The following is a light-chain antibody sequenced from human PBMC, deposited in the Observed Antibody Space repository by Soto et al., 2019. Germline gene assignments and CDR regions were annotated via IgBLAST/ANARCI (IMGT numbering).Light chain of an antibody. CDR3: ATWDDSLNGWV. V-gene: IGLV1-44*01. Sequence: QSVLTQPPSASGTPGQRVTISCSGSGSNVGSNTVNWFQQFPGTAPKLVIYSNDQRPSGVPDRFSGSKSGTSASLAISGLPSEDEADYYCATWDDSLNGWVFGGGTKVTVL. CDR1: GSNVGSNT. CDR2: SND. J-gene: IGLJ3*02.